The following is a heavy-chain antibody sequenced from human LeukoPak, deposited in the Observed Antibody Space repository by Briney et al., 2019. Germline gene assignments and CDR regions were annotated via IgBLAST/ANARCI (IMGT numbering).Heavy chain of an antibody. J-gene: IGHJ4*02. Sequence: GGSLRLSCAASGFTVSSNYMSWVRQAPGKGLEWVSAISGSGGSTYYADSVKGRFTISRDNSKNTLYLQMNSLRAEDTAVYYCAKDQGSGWFPGGYWGQGTLVTVSS. D-gene: IGHD6-19*01. CDR2: ISGSGGST. CDR3: AKDQGSGWFPGGY. CDR1: GFTVSSNY. V-gene: IGHV3-23*01.